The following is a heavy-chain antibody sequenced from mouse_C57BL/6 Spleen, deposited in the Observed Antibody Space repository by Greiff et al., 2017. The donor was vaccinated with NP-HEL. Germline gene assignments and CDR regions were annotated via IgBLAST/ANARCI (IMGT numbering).Heavy chain of an antibody. V-gene: IGHV7-1*01. Sequence: EVQLVESGGGLVQSGRSLRLSCATSGFTFSDFYMEWVRQAPGKGLEWIAASRNKANDYTTEYSASVKGRFIVSRDTSQSILYLQMNALRAEDTAIYYCAREYYYGSSYGYWGQGTLVTVSA. CDR2: SRNKANDYTT. D-gene: IGHD1-1*01. J-gene: IGHJ3*01. CDR3: AREYYYGSSYGY. CDR1: GFTFSDFY.